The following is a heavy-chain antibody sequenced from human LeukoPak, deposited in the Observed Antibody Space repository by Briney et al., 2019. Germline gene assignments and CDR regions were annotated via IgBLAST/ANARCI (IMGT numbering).Heavy chain of an antibody. V-gene: IGHV3-74*01. D-gene: IGHD5-18*01. J-gene: IGHJ4*02. CDR3: ASSGYSLFDY. CDR1: AFTFSSYW. Sequence: GGSLRLSCAASAFTFSSYWMLWVRQAPGKGLVWVSRISLDGSRTDYADSVKGRFTISRDNAKNTLYLQMNTLRAEDTAVYYCASSGYSLFDYWGQGALVTVSS. CDR2: ISLDGSRT.